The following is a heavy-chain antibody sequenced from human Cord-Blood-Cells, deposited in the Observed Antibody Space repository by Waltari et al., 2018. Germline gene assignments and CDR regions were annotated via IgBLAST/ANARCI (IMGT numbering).Heavy chain of an antibody. Sequence: QVQLVESGGGLVKPGGSLRLSCAASGFTFRDYYMIWIRQAPGKRLEWVSYISSSSSYTNYADSVKGRFTISRDNAKNSLYLQMNSLRAEDTAVYYCARLGMGVQSFDYWGQGTLVTVSS. CDR1: GFTFRDYY. V-gene: IGHV3-11*05. CDR2: ISSSSSYT. CDR3: ARLGMGVQSFDY. J-gene: IGHJ4*02. D-gene: IGHD7-27*01.